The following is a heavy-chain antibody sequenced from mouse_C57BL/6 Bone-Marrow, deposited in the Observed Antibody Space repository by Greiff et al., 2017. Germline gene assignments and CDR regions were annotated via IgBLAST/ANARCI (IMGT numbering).Heavy chain of an antibody. Sequence: QVQLQQSGAELVRPGSSVKLSCKASGYTFTSYWMHWVKQRPIQGLEWIGNIDPSDSATHYNQKFKDKATLTVDKSSSTAYMQLSSLTSEDSAVYYCARPGSSYGYAMDYWGQGTSVTVSS. V-gene: IGHV1-52*01. CDR2: IDPSDSAT. CDR1: GYTFTSYW. J-gene: IGHJ4*01. CDR3: ARPGSSYGYAMDY. D-gene: IGHD1-1*01.